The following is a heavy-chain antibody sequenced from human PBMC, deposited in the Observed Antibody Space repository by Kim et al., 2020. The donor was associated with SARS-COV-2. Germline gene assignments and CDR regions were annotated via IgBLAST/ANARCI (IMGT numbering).Heavy chain of an antibody. CDR1: GFTFSSYG. CDR3: AKGIRYYDSSGYSTGNY. CDR2: ISYDGSNK. D-gene: IGHD3-22*01. Sequence: GGSLRLSCAASGFTFSSYGMHWVRQDPGKGLEWVAVISYDGSNKYYADSVKGRFTISRDNSKNTLYLQMNSLRAEDTAVYYCAKGIRYYDSSGYSTGNYWGQGTLVTVSS. J-gene: IGHJ4*02. V-gene: IGHV3-30*18.